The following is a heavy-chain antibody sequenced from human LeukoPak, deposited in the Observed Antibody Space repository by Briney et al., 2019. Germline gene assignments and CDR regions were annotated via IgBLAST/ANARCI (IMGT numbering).Heavy chain of an antibody. V-gene: IGHV3-9*01. CDR1: GFTFDDYA. CDR2: ISWNSGSI. J-gene: IGHJ6*02. CDR3: AKEYSSSYRNYYYGMDV. Sequence: GGSLRLSCAASGFTFDDYAMHWVRQAPGKGLEWVSGISWNSGSIGYADSVKGRFTISRDNAKNSLYLQMNSLRAEDTALYYCAKEYSSSYRNYYYGMDVWGQGTTVTVSS. D-gene: IGHD6-13*01.